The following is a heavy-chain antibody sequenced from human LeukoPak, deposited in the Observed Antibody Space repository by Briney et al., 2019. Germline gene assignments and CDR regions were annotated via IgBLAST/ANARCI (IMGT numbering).Heavy chain of an antibody. Sequence: SETLSLTCTASGGSISSYYWSWIRQPPGKGLEWIGDIFNSGRTNYNPSLKSRVTISVDTSKNQFSLKLSSVTAADTAVYYCAGSSSSSSLDYWGQGTLVTVSS. V-gene: IGHV4-59*01. CDR2: IFNSGRT. D-gene: IGHD6-6*01. J-gene: IGHJ4*02. CDR1: GGSISSYY. CDR3: AGSSSSSSLDY.